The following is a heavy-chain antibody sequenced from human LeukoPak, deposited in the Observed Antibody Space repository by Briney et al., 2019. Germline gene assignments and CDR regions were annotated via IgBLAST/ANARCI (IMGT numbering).Heavy chain of an antibody. CDR3: ARHHYYYDSSGYHSPGGAFDI. V-gene: IGHV4-39*01. CDR1: GGSISSSSYY. CDR2: IYYSGST. Sequence: PSETLSLTCTVSGGSISSSSYYWGRIRQLPGKGLEWIGSIYYSGSTYYNPSLKSRVTISVDTSKNQFSLKLSSVTAADTAVYYCARHHYYYDSSGYHSPGGAFDIWGQGTMVTVSS. D-gene: IGHD3-22*01. J-gene: IGHJ3*02.